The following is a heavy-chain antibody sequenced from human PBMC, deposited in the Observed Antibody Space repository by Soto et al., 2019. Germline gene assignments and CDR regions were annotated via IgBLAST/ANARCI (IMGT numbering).Heavy chain of an antibody. J-gene: IGHJ6*02. CDR1: GFTFSSYA. D-gene: IGHD2-15*01. CDR3: ARDLGGYVVAASYYYYGMDV. Sequence: GGSLRLSCAASGFTFSSYAMHWVRQAPGKGLEWVAVISYDGSNKYYADSVKGRFTISRDNSKNTLYLQMNSLRAEDTAVYYCARDLGGYVVAASYYYYGMDVWGQGTTVTVSS. CDR2: ISYDGSNK. V-gene: IGHV3-30-3*01.